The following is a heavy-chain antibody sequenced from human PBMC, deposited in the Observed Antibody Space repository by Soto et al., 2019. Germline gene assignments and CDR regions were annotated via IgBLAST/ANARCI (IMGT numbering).Heavy chain of an antibody. CDR1: GYTFTSYA. CDR3: ARSGAWSRIAARQLDH. Sequence: ASVKVSFKASGYTFTSYAMHCLRQAPGQRLEWMGWINAGNGNTKYSQKFQGRVTITRATSASTAYMELSSLRSEDTAVSYCARSGAWSRIAARQLDHWGQGTLVSVSS. J-gene: IGHJ4*02. V-gene: IGHV1-3*01. CDR2: INAGNGNT. D-gene: IGHD6-6*01.